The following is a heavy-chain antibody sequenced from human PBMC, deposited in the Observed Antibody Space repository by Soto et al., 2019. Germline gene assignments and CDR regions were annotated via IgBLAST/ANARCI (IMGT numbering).Heavy chain of an antibody. V-gene: IGHV1-69*06. CDR3: ARVLPRDIVVVPAATGYYYYGMDV. Sequence: QVQLVQSGAEVKKPGSSVKVSCKASGGTFSSYAISWVRQAPGQGLEWMGGIIPIFGTANYAQKFQGRVTITADKSTSTAYMELSILRSEDTAVYYCARVLPRDIVVVPAATGYYYYGMDVWGQGTTVTVSS. D-gene: IGHD2-2*01. J-gene: IGHJ6*02. CDR1: GGTFSSYA. CDR2: IIPIFGTA.